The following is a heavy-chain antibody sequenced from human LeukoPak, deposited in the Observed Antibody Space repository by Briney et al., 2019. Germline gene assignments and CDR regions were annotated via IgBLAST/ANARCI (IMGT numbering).Heavy chain of an antibody. D-gene: IGHD3-22*01. J-gene: IGHJ3*02. CDR2: INPSGGST. Sequence: ASVKVSCKASGYTFTSYYMHWVRQAPEQGLEWMGIINPSGGSTSYAQKFQGRVTMTRDTSTSTVYMELSSLRSEDTAVYYCARPTPSGYYHPDAFDIWGQGTMVTVSS. V-gene: IGHV1-46*01. CDR3: ARPTPSGYYHPDAFDI. CDR1: GYTFTSYY.